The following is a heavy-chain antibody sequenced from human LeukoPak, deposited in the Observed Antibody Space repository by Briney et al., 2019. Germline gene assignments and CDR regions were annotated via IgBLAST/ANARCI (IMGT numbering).Heavy chain of an antibody. Sequence: GASVKVSCKVSGYTLTELSMHWVRQAPGKGLEWMGGFDPEDGETIYAQKFQGRVTMTEDTSTDTAYMELSSLRSEGTAVYYCATDFWSGEPYYYYGMDVWGQGTTVTVSS. J-gene: IGHJ6*02. D-gene: IGHD3-3*01. CDR2: FDPEDGET. CDR1: GYTLTELS. V-gene: IGHV1-24*01. CDR3: ATDFWSGEPYYYYGMDV.